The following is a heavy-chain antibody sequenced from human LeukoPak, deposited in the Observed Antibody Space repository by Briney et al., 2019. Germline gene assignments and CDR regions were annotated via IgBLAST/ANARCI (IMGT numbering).Heavy chain of an antibody. CDR1: GFTFSSYA. V-gene: IGHV3-30-3*01. CDR2: ISYDGSNK. D-gene: IGHD6-6*01. CDR3: ARERYSSSDDAFDI. Sequence: PGGSLRLSCAASGFTFSSYAMHWVREAPGKGLEGGAVISYDGSNKYYADSVKGRFTISRDNSKNTLYLQMNSPRAEDTAVYYCARERYSSSDDAFDIWGQGTMVTVSS. J-gene: IGHJ3*02.